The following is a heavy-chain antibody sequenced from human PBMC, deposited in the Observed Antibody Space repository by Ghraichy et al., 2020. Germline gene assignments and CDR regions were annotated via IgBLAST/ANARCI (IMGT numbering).Heavy chain of an antibody. CDR2: ISSDGGST. D-gene: IGHD5-12*01. Sequence: GGSLRLSCSASGFTFSSYAMHWVRQAPGKGLEYVSTISSDGGSTYYADSVKGRFTISRDNSKNTLYLQMSSLRPEDTAVYYCVKFSGYDYSYYYYMDVWGKGTTVTVSS. V-gene: IGHV3-64D*06. CDR1: GFTFSSYA. J-gene: IGHJ6*03. CDR3: VKFSGYDYSYYYYMDV.